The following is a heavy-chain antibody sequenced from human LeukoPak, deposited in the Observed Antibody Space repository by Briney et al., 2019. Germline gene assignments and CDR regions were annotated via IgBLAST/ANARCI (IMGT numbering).Heavy chain of an antibody. Sequence: ASVKVSCKLSGDTLTKLSMHWVRQSPGKGLEWMGGFVPEDGETIYAQKFQGIVTMTEDTSTDTAYMELSSLRSDDTAGYFCATLPRGHLFDSWGQGTLVTVSS. CDR3: ATLPRGHLFDS. CDR2: FVPEDGET. V-gene: IGHV1-24*01. D-gene: IGHD3-10*01. CDR1: GDTLTKLS. J-gene: IGHJ4*02.